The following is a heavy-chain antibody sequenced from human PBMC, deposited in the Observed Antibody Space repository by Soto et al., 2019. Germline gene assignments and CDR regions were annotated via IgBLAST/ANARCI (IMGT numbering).Heavy chain of an antibody. Sequence: EVQLLESGGGLVHPGGSLRLSCAASGFTIGTYVMTWVRQAPGKGLEWVSVISGSGGSTNYADPVKGRLTISKDNTKNALDLQMNSLSVVDTAVYYCAKDRKGSYCSGGTCYSFDYWCQGTPVTVPS. V-gene: IGHV3-23*01. J-gene: IGHJ4*02. CDR1: GFTIGTYV. D-gene: IGHD2-15*01. CDR2: ISGSGGST. CDR3: AKDRKGSYCSGGTCYSFDY.